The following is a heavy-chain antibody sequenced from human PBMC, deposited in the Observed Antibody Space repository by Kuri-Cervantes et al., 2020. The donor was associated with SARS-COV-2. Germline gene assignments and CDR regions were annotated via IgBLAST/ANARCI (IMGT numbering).Heavy chain of an antibody. Sequence: SVKVSCKASGYTFTSYAMHWVRQAPGQRLEWMGWINAGNGNTKYSQKFQGRVTITRDTSASTAYMELSSLRSEDTAVYYCARDHPYSNYDYYYGMDVWGQGTTVTVSS. CDR2: INAGNGNT. J-gene: IGHJ6*02. D-gene: IGHD4-11*01. CDR1: GYTFTSYA. CDR3: ARDHPYSNYDYYYGMDV. V-gene: IGHV1-3*01.